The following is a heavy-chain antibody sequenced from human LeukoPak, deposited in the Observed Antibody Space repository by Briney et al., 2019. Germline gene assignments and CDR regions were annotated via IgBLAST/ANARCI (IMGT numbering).Heavy chain of an antibody. CDR1: GFTFSSYS. D-gene: IGHD6-13*01. V-gene: IGHV3-21*01. Sequence: PGGSLRLSCAASGFTFSSYSMNWVRQAPGKGLEWVSSISSSSSYIYYADSVKGRFTISRDNAKNSLYLQMNSLRAEDTAVYYCAREVRGGGSSWYTFGYFDYWGQGTLVTVSS. CDR3: AREVRGGGSSWYTFGYFDY. J-gene: IGHJ4*02. CDR2: ISSSSSYI.